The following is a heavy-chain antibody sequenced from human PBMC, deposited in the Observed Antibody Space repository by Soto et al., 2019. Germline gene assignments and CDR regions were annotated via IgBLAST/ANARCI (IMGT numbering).Heavy chain of an antibody. Sequence: SVKVSCKASGATFSSYAISWVRQAPGQGLEWMGGIIPIFGTANYAQKFQGRVTITADESTSTAYMELSSLRSEDTAVYYCASNGVAIFGVVNWFDPWGQGTLVTVSS. V-gene: IGHV1-69*13. CDR3: ASNGVAIFGVVNWFDP. J-gene: IGHJ5*02. D-gene: IGHD3-3*01. CDR1: GATFSSYA. CDR2: IIPIFGTA.